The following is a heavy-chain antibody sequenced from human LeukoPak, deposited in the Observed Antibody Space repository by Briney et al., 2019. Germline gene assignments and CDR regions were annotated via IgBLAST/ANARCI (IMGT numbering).Heavy chain of an antibody. J-gene: IGHJ1*01. CDR1: GYTLTELS. CDR3: ATDLPKSSGYYHEHFQH. CDR2: FDPEDGET. D-gene: IGHD3-22*01. Sequence: ASVKVSCKVSGYTLTELSMHWVRQAPGKGLEWMGGFDPEDGETIYAQKFQGRVTMTEDTSTDTAYMELSSLRSEDTAVYYCATDLPKSSGYYHEHFQHWGQGTLVTVSS. V-gene: IGHV1-24*01.